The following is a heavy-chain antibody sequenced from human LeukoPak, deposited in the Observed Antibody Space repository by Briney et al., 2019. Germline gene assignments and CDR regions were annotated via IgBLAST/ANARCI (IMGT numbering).Heavy chain of an antibody. CDR1: GYNFDTHG. V-gene: IGHV1-18*01. CDR3: ARGRRDTFNRGAFYV. CDR2: ISIYNPYT. Sequence: ASVKVSCKASGYNFDTHGITGVRQAPGQGLEWVGWISIYNPYTNSAQSVQDRVTMTADTSTSKHYMELKSLRSEDTAIYYCARGRRDTFNRGAFYVWGQGTMVTVSS. D-gene: IGHD5-24*01. J-gene: IGHJ3*01.